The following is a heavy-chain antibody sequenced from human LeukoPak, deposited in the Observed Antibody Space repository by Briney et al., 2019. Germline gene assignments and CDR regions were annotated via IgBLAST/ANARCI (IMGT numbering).Heavy chain of an antibody. CDR1: GFSLSTSGMC. CDR3: ARIPSYCSSTSCYVRGFDY. D-gene: IGHD2-2*01. J-gene: IGHJ4*02. CDR2: IDWDDDK. V-gene: IGHV2-70*11. Sequence: ASGPTLVNPTQTLTLTCTFSGFSLSTSGMCVSWIRQPPGKALEWLARIDWDDDKYYSTSLKTRLTISKDTSKNQVVLTMTNMDPMDTATYYCARIPSYCSSTSCYVRGFDYRGQGTLVTVSS.